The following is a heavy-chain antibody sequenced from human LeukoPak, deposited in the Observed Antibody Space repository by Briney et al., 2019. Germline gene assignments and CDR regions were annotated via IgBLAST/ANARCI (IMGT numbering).Heavy chain of an antibody. CDR2: INPKSGGT. V-gene: IGHV1-2*02. D-gene: IGHD2-15*01. Sequence: ASVKVSCKASGYTFTGYYIHWVRQAPGQGLEWMGWINPKSGGTNYAQKFQGRVTMTRDTSISTAYTELSRLRSDDTAMYYCARVGLGAGYCSGGSCRYYYYYMDVWGKGTTVTVSS. J-gene: IGHJ6*03. CDR3: ARVGLGAGYCSGGSCRYYYYYMDV. CDR1: GYTFTGYY.